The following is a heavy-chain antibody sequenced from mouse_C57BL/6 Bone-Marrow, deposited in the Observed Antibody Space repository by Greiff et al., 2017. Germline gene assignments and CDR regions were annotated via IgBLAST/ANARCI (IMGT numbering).Heavy chain of an antibody. V-gene: IGHV1-82*01. CDR2: IYPGDGDT. J-gene: IGHJ1*03. CDR1: GYAFSSSW. CDR3: ATYGSSWYFDV. D-gene: IGHD1-1*01. Sequence: QVQLQQSGPELVKPGASVKISCKASGYAFSSSWMNWVKQRPGKGLEWIGRIYPGDGDTNYNGKFKGKATLTADKSSSTAYMPLSSLTSEDSAVYFCATYGSSWYFDVWGTGTTVTVSS.